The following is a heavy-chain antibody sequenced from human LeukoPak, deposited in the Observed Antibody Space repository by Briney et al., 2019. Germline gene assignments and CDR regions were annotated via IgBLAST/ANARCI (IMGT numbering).Heavy chain of an antibody. CDR1: GFTFSDYY. Sequence: GGSLRLSCAASGFTFSDYYMSWIRQAPGKGLEGVSYISSSGSTIYYADSVKGRFTISRDNAKNSLYLQMNSLRAEDTPVFSCASVVLLLPPPIFQYFDYWARGPLVTVPS. CDR3: ASVVLLLPPPIFQYFDY. J-gene: IGHJ4*02. D-gene: IGHD3-16*01. V-gene: IGHV3-11*01. CDR2: ISSSGSTI.